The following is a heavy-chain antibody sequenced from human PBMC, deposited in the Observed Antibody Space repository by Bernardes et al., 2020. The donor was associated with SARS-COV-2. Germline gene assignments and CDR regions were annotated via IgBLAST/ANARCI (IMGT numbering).Heavy chain of an antibody. CDR1: GFTFSSYA. J-gene: IGHJ4*02. V-gene: IGHV3-64*01. Sequence: GGSLRLSCAASGFTFSSYAMHWVRQAPGQGLEHVPAISSNGGSTYYANSVKGRFTISRDNSKNTLYLQMGSLRAEDMAVYYCATRTFWGQGTLVTVSS. CDR3: ATRTF. CDR2: ISSNGGST. D-gene: IGHD3-16*01.